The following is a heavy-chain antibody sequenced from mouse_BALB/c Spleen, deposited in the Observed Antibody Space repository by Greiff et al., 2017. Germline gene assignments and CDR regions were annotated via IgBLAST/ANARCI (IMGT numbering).Heavy chain of an antibody. D-gene: IGHD1-1*01. CDR3: ARASITTVVHYYAMDY. CDR1: GFSLTSYG. V-gene: IGHV2-9*02. Sequence: VQVVESGPGLVAPSQSLSITCTVSGFSLTSYGVHWVRQPPGKGLEWLGVIWAGGSTNYNSALMSRLSISKDNSKSQVFLKMNSLQTDDTAMYYCARASITTVVHYYAMDYWGQGTSVTVSS. J-gene: IGHJ4*01. CDR2: IWAGGST.